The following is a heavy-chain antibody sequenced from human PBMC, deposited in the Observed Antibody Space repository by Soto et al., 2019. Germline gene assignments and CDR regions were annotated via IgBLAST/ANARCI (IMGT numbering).Heavy chain of an antibody. J-gene: IGHJ3*02. V-gene: IGHV4-59*01. CDR1: GGSISSYY. CDR2: IYYSGST. D-gene: IGHD3-3*01. CDR3: ARGGNYDFWSSTRMYAFDI. Sequence: SETLSLTCTVSGGSISSYYWSWIRQPPGKGLEWIGYIYYSGSTNYNPSLKSRVTISVDTSKNQFSLKLSSVTAADTAVYYCARGGNYDFWSSTRMYAFDIWGQGTMVTVSS.